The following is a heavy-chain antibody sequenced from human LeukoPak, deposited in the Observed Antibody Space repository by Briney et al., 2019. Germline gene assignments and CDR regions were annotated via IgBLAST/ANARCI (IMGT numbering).Heavy chain of an antibody. D-gene: IGHD4/OR15-4a*01. Sequence: GGSLRLFCAASGFTFDTYAMNWAREDPGRGLEWVLDISVCCVNTYYADSVKSRFTLSRDHSKNTLYLQLNSLRGEDTAIYYCARDTSFNYGAHAMDVWGQGTTVTVSS. CDR3: ARDTSFNYGAHAMDV. J-gene: IGHJ6*02. CDR2: ISVCCVNT. CDR1: GFTFDTYA. V-gene: IGHV3-23*01.